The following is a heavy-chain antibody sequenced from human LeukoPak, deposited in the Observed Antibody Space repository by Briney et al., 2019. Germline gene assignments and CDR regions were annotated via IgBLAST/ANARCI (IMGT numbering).Heavy chain of an antibody. V-gene: IGHV5-51*01. CDR2: IYPADSDT. J-gene: IGHJ3*02. CDR3: ATPPFI. CDR1: GYSFTTNW. Sequence: GESLQIFCKGSGYSFTTNWIGWVLQMPGKGLEWMGIIYPADSDTRYSPSFQGQVTISADKSISTAYLQWNSLKASDTAMYYCATPPFIWGQGTMVTVSS.